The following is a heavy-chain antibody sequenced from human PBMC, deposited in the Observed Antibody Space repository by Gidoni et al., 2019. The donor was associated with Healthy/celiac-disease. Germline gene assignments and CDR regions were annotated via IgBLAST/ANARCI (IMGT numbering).Heavy chain of an antibody. CDR2: ISGSGGST. V-gene: IGHV3-23*01. CDR1: GFTFSSYA. J-gene: IGHJ6*02. CDR3: AKGDKVAPAAMRYYYYYYGMDV. D-gene: IGHD2-2*01. Sequence: EVQLLESGGGLVQPGGSLRLSCAAAGFTFSSYAMSWVRQAPGKGLEWVSAISGSGGSTYYADSVKGRFTISRDNSKNTLYLQMNSLRAEDTAVYYCAKGDKVAPAAMRYYYYYYGMDVWGQGTTVTVSS.